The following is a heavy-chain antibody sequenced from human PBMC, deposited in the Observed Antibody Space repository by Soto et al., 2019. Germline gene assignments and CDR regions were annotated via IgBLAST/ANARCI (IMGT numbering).Heavy chain of an antibody. Sequence: GESLKISCQGSGYSFASYGIGWGRQMPGKGLEWMGIIYPGDSDTRYSPSFQGQVTNSADKSISTASLQWSSLKASDTAMYYCARPITYYYDNSGYREYFQHCGQGTLVTVSS. V-gene: IGHV5-51*01. CDR3: ARPITYYYDNSGYREYFQH. CDR2: IYPGDSDT. D-gene: IGHD3-22*01. J-gene: IGHJ1*01. CDR1: GYSFASYG.